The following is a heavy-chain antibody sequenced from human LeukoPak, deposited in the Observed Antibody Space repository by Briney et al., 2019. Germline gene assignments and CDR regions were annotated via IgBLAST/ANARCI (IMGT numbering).Heavy chain of an antibody. CDR1: GFTFDDYT. D-gene: IGHD6-19*01. Sequence: GGSLRLSCAASGFTFDDYTMHWVRQAPGKGLEWVSLISWDGGSTYYADSVKGRFTISRDNSKNSLYLQMNSLRTEDTALYYCAEDKVAGLGGYFDYWGQGTLVTVSS. CDR3: AEDKVAGLGGYFDY. V-gene: IGHV3-43*01. CDR2: ISWDGGST. J-gene: IGHJ4*02.